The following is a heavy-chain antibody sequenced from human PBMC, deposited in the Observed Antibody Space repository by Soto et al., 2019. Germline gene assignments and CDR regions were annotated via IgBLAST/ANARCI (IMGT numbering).Heavy chain of an antibody. CDR1: GFTVSSKY. V-gene: IGHV3-53*04. CDR2: IYSGGST. CDR3: TRGPYGTGGDYYYGMDV. Sequence: EVQLVESGGGLVQPGGSLRLSCAVSGFTVSSKYMSWVRQAPGQGLEWVSVIYSGGSTYYADSVKCRFTISRHNSMNALYLQMNSLRADDTAVYYCTRGPYGTGGDYYYGMDVWGQGTTVTVSS. J-gene: IGHJ6*02. D-gene: IGHD3-10*01.